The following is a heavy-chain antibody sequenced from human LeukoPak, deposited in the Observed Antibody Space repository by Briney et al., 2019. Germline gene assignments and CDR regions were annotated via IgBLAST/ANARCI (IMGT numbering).Heavy chain of an antibody. CDR2: ITPIFRTP. Sequence: SVKVSCKASGGTFSSTTINWVRQAPGQGLEWMGGITPIFRTPNYAQKFQGRVTITAVESMSTAYMELSSLRSEDTAVYYCARGWLAETTVVTPYNYWGQGTLVTVSS. D-gene: IGHD2-21*02. J-gene: IGHJ4*02. CDR1: GGTFSSTT. CDR3: ARGWLAETTVVTPYNY. V-gene: IGHV1-69*13.